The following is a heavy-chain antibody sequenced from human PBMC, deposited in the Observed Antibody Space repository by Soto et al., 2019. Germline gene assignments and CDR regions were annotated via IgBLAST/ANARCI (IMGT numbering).Heavy chain of an antibody. D-gene: IGHD2-8*01. CDR2: IAVGSGYT. CDR1: GFTFTSSA. Sequence: AVKVSCKASGFTFTSSAFQWVRQARGQRLEWIGWIAVGSGYTNYAQRFQDRVTLTRDMSTATTYMELSRLTSEDTAIYYCAADATAWQQMVPSDYWGQGTLVTVSS. CDR3: AADATAWQQMVPSDY. J-gene: IGHJ4*02. V-gene: IGHV1-58*01.